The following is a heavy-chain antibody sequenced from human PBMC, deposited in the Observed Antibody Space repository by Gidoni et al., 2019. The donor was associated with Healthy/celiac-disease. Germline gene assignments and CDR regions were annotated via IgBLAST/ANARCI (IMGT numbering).Heavy chain of an antibody. CDR1: GFSFSDYS. J-gene: IGHJ4*01. CDR3: ARDRGYADSPQPSKY. Sequence: EVELVESGGGLVQPGGSLRLSCAASGFSFSDYSMSWVRQAPGKGLDWVSFISGRENFKFYADSVKGRFTISRDNAENSLYLQMNSLTDDDTGVYYCARDRGYADSPQPSKYWGQGTLVIVSS. V-gene: IGHV3-48*02. CDR2: ISGRENFK. D-gene: IGHD3-16*01.